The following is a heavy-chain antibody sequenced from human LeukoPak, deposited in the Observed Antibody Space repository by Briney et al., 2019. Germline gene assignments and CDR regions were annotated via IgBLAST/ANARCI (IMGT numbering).Heavy chain of an antibody. CDR1: GYTFASHG. D-gene: IGHD6-13*01. Sequence: GASVKLSCKASGYTFASHGITWVRQAHGQGLEWMGWININNGETTYAHNVRARVTMTTDTSTNTAYMELWSLRSDDTAIYYCARTIAAPFTHYFDYWGQGTLVTVAS. CDR2: ININNGET. V-gene: IGHV1-18*01. J-gene: IGHJ4*02. CDR3: ARTIAAPFTHYFDY.